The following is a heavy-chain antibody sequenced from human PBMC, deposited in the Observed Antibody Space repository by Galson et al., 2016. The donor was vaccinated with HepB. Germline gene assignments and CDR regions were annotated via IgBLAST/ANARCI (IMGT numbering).Heavy chain of an antibody. J-gene: IGHJ5*02. D-gene: IGHD3-22*01. CDR2: INPSGDIT. V-gene: IGHV1-46*01. CDR3: AREPMIAVLAANNWFDP. CDR1: GYTFTNYY. Sequence: SVKVSCKASGYTFTNYYMHWVRQAPGQGLEWMGVINPSGDITSYAQKFEGRVTVTRDTSTSTVYMGLSSLRSEDTAVYYCAREPMIAVLAANNWFDPWGQGTLVTVSS.